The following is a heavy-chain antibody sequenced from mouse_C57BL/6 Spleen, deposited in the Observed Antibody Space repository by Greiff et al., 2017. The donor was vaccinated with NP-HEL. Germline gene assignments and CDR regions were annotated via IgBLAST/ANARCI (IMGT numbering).Heavy chain of an antibody. CDR1: GYAFSSYW. CDR2: IYPGDGDT. CDR3: TTYYGPSYWYFDV. Sequence: QVQLKESGAELVKPGASVKISCKASGYAFSSYWMNWVKQRPGKGLEWIGQIYPGDGDTNYNGKFKGKATLTADKSSSTAYMQLSSLTSEDSAVYYCTTYYGPSYWYFDVWGTGTTVTVSS. J-gene: IGHJ1*03. V-gene: IGHV1-80*01. D-gene: IGHD1-1*01.